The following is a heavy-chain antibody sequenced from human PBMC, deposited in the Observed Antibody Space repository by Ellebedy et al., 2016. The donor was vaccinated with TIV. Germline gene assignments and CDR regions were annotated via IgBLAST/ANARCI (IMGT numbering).Heavy chain of an antibody. V-gene: IGHV5-10-1*01. D-gene: IGHD3-9*01. CDR1: GYSFTSYW. J-gene: IGHJ4*02. CDR3: ARQSYDILTGYQYYFDY. Sequence: GESLKISCKGSGYSFTSYWINWVRQLPGKGLEWMGNTDPRDSYTKHNPSFQGHVTTSVDNSINTAYLQWSSLKASDTAMYYCARQSYDILTGYQYYFDYWGQGTRVTVSS. CDR2: TDPRDSYT.